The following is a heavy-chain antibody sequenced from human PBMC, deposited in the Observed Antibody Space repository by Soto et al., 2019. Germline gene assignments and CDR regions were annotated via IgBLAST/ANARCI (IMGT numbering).Heavy chain of an antibody. CDR2: IYNSGST. V-gene: IGHV4-59*01. J-gene: IGHJ4*02. CDR3: ARYYNVFWYFDI. CDR1: GASISDYY. Sequence: PSETLSLTCTVSGASISDYYWSWIRQPPGKGLEWIGYIYNSGSTNYNPSLESRVTISVDTSKNQSSLKLNSVTAADTAVYYCARYYNVFWYFDIWGQGTLVTVSS. D-gene: IGHD1-1*01.